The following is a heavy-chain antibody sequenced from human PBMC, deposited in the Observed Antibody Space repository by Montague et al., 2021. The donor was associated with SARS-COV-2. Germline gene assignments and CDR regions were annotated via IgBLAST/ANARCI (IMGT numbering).Heavy chain of an antibody. J-gene: IGHJ4*02. CDR3: ARGRAGLWFGRSLDY. CDR1: GGSISSSHW. CDR2: IYHSGST. D-gene: IGHD3-10*01. V-gene: IGHV4-4*02. Sequence: SETLSLTCAVSGGSISSSHWWSWVRQPPGKGLEWIGEIYHSGSTNYNPSLNRRVTISVDKSKNQFSLKLSSVTAADTAEYYCARGRAGLWFGRSLDYWGQGILVTVSA.